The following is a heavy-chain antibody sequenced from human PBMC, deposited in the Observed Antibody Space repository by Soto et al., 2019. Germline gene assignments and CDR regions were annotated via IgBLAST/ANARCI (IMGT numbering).Heavy chain of an antibody. CDR1: GGSISSYY. CDR2: IYYSGST. D-gene: IGHD6-19*01. V-gene: IGHV4-59*01. Sequence: QVQLQESGPGLVKPSETLSLTCTVSGGSISSYYWSWIRQPPGKGLEWIGYIYYSGSTNYNPSLKSRVTISVDTSKNQFSLKLSSVTAADTAVYYCASGDSSGWSEEAIFDYWGQGTLVTVSS. CDR3: ASGDSSGWSEEAIFDY. J-gene: IGHJ4*02.